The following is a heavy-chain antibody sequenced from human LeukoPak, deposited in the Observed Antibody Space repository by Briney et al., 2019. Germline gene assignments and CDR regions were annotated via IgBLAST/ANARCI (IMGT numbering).Heavy chain of an antibody. D-gene: IGHD6-6*01. CDR3: ARYAYSSSWFDP. J-gene: IGHJ5*02. CDR1: GFTFSSYW. V-gene: IGHV3-74*01. Sequence: GGSLRLSCAASGFTFSSYWMHWVRQAPGKGLVWVSRISSGGSSTTYADSVKGRFTISRDNSKNTLYLQMNSLRAEDTAVYYCARYAYSSSWFDPWGQGTLVTVSS. CDR2: ISSGGSST.